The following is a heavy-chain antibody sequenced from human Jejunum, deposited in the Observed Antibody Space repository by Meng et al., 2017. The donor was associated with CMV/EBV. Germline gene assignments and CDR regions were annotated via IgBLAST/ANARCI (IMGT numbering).Heavy chain of an antibody. Sequence: SGYPFTGYYIHWVRQAPGQGLEWMGIIHPSGGRAHYAQRFQGRVTMTRDTSTTTVYMELSSLRSADTAVYYCARDWETYGSGGYYYDYWGQGTLVTVSS. CDR3: ARDWETYGSGGYYYDY. D-gene: IGHD3-22*01. CDR1: GYPFTGYY. CDR2: IHPSGGRA. J-gene: IGHJ4*02. V-gene: IGHV1-46*01.